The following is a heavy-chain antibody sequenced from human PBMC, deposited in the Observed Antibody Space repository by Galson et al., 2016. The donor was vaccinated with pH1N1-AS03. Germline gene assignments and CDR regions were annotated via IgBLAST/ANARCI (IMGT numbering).Heavy chain of an antibody. D-gene: IGHD2-15*01. CDR1: GGSISSGSYY. J-gene: IGHJ4*02. V-gene: IGHV4-39*01. CDR2: IFYSGDT. CDR3: ARRCGGGSCTDC. Sequence: ETLSLTCTVSGGSISSGSYYWAWIRQPPGKGLEWIGSIFYSGDTFCNPSLKSRVTISVDTSKNQFSLKLSSVTAADTAVYYCARRCGGGSCTDCWGQGTLVTVSS.